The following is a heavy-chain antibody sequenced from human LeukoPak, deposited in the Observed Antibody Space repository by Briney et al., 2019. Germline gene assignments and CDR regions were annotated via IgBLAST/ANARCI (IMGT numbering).Heavy chain of an antibody. CDR3: ARPRAQWLVRYFDY. V-gene: IGHV4-39*07. J-gene: IGHJ4*02. D-gene: IGHD6-19*01. CDR1: GGSISSYY. CDR2: IYYSGST. Sequence: PSETLSLTCTVSGGSISSYYWGWIRQPPGKGLEWIGSIYYSGSTYYNPSLKSRVTISVDTSKNQFSLKLSSVTAADTAVYYCARPRAQWLVRYFDYWGQGTLVTVSS.